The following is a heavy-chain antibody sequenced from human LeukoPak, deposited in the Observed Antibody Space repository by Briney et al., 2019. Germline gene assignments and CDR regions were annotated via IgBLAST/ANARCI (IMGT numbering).Heavy chain of an antibody. CDR1: GFTFSNNW. CDR2: IKQDGTKT. J-gene: IGHJ6*02. CDR3: ARGLYYDILTGSPYYYGMDV. D-gene: IGHD3-9*01. Sequence: GGSLRLSCEASGFTFSNNWMTWVRQAPGKGLEWVANIKQDGTKTYYVDSVKGRFTISRDNAKNSVYLQMNSLRGEDTAVYYCARGLYYDILTGSPYYYGMDVWGQGTTVTVSS. V-gene: IGHV3-7*02.